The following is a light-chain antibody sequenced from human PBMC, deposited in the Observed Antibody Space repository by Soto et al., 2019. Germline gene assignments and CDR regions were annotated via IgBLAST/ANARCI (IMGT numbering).Light chain of an antibody. CDR2: DAG. J-gene: IGKJ1*01. CDR1: QDIDTR. Sequence: DIQMTQSPSSLSASVGDTVTIPCRASQDIDTRLNWYQQKPGKAPKLLIYDAGVLQSGVPPRFSGGGSGTHFTLSISSLQPEDFAIYYCQQSFSGTWTFGQGTKV. CDR3: QQSFSGTWT. V-gene: IGKV1-39*01.